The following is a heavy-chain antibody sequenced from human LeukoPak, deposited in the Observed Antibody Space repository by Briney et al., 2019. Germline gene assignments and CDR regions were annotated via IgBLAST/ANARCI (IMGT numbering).Heavy chain of an antibody. CDR2: IKQDGSEK. J-gene: IGHJ6*03. Sequence: GGSLRLSCAASGFTFSSYWMSWVRQAPGKGLEWVANIKQDGSEKYYVDSVKGRFTISRDNAKNSLYLQMNSLRAEDTAVYYCASGLGKIDGIAARLLDLRYYYYYYMDVWGKGTTVTVSS. CDR1: GFTFSSYW. V-gene: IGHV3-7*01. D-gene: IGHD6-6*01. CDR3: ASGLGKIDGIAARLLDLRYYYYYYMDV.